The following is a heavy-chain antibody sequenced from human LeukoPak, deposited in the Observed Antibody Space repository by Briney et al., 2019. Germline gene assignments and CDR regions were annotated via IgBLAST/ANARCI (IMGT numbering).Heavy chain of an antibody. V-gene: IGHV3-30*02. CDR2: IRYDGSNK. J-gene: IGHJ4*02. Sequence: GGSLRLSCAASGFIFSSYGMHWVRQAPGKGLEWAAFIRYDGSNKYYADSVKGRFTISRDNAKNTLYLQMNSLRAGDTAVYYCASTPNGVAAIYFDYWGQGTLVTVSS. CDR3: ASTPNGVAAIYFDY. D-gene: IGHD2-15*01. CDR1: GFIFSSYG.